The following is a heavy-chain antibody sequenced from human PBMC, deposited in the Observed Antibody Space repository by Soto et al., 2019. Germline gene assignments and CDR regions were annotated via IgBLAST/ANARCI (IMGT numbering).Heavy chain of an antibody. CDR1: GFTFSSYG. CDR3: AKSNSSSWYLFDY. CDR2: ISYDGSNK. D-gene: IGHD6-13*01. J-gene: IGHJ4*02. V-gene: IGHV3-30*18. Sequence: QVQLVESGGGVVQPGRSLRLSCAASGFTFSSYGMHWVRQAPGKGLEWVAVISYDGSNKYYADSVKGRFTISRDNSKNTLYLQMNSPRAEDTAVYYCAKSNSSSWYLFDYWGQGTLVTVSS.